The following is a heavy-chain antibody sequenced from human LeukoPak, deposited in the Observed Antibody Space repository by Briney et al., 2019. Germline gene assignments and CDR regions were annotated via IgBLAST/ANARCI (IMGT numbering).Heavy chain of an antibody. J-gene: IGHJ4*02. V-gene: IGHV1-18*01. CDR2: ISAYNGNT. Sequence: ASVKVSCKASGYTFTSYGISWVRQAPGQGLEWMGWISAYNGNTNYAQKLQGRVTMTADTSTSTAYMELRSLRSDDTAVYYCARTQAILEWLSNWGQGTLVTVSS. CDR3: ARTQAILEWLSN. D-gene: IGHD3-3*01. CDR1: GYTFTSYG.